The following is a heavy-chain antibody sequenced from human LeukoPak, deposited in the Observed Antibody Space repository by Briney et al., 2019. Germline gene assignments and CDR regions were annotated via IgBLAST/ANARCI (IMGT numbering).Heavy chain of an antibody. CDR2: INPSGGST. J-gene: IGHJ3*02. Sequence: EASVKVSCKASGYTFTSYYMNWVRQAPGQGLEWMGIINPSGGSTSYAQKFQGRVTMTRDTSTSTVYMELSSLRSEDTAVYYCARIGGDDSSPGVFDIWGQGTMVTVSS. D-gene: IGHD3-22*01. CDR1: GYTFTSYY. CDR3: ARIGGDDSSPGVFDI. V-gene: IGHV1-46*01.